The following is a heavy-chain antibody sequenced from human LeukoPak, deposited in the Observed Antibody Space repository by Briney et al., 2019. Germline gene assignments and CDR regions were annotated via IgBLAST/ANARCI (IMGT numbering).Heavy chain of an antibody. V-gene: IGHV3-7*01. J-gene: IGHJ3*02. D-gene: IGHD3-22*01. Sequence: GGSLRLSCAASGFTFSSYWMSWVRQAPGKGLEWVANIKQDGSEKYYVDSVKGRFTISRDNAKNSLYLQMSSLRAEDTAVYYCARGWLAPADAFDIWGQGTMVTVSS. CDR1: GFTFSSYW. CDR2: IKQDGSEK. CDR3: ARGWLAPADAFDI.